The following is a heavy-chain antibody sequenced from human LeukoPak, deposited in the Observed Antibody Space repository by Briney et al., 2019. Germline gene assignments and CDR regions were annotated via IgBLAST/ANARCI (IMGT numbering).Heavy chain of an antibody. CDR1: GGSISSSSYY. V-gene: IGHV4-39*07. D-gene: IGHD3-10*01. CDR3: RLWFGELPMQYYYYYGMGV. Sequence: SETLSLTCTVSGGSISSSSYYWGWIRQPPGKGLEWIGSIYYSGSTYYNPSLKSRVTISVDTSKNQFSLKLSSVTAADTAVYYCRLWFGELPMQYYYYYGMGVWGKGTTVTVSS. CDR2: IYYSGST. J-gene: IGHJ6*04.